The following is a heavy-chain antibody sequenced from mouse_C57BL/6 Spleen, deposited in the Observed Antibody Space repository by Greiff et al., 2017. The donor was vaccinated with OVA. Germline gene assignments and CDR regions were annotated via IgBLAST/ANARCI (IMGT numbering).Heavy chain of an antibody. D-gene: IGHD1-1*01. V-gene: IGHV5-16*01. Sequence: EVQLVEPEGGLVQPGSSMKLSCTASGFTFSDYYMAWVRQVPEKGLEWVANINYDGSSTYYLDSLKSRFIISRDNAKYILYLQMSSLKSEDTATYYCAKGSSYGYFGVWGTGTTVTVSS. CDR1: GFTFSDYY. J-gene: IGHJ1*03. CDR2: INYDGSST. CDR3: AKGSSYGYFGV.